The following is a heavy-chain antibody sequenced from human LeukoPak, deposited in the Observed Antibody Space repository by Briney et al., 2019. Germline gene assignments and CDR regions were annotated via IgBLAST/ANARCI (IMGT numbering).Heavy chain of an antibody. D-gene: IGHD6-19*01. CDR3: ATSTYLVPESKYSSGWYYFDY. V-gene: IGHV4-61*01. J-gene: IGHJ4*02. CDR1: GGSVSSGSYY. CDR2: IYYSGST. Sequence: SETLSLTCTVSGGSVSSGSYYWSWIRQPPGKGLEWIGYIYYSGSTNYNPSLKSRVTISVDTSKNQFSLKLSSVTAADTAVYYCATSTYLVPESKYSSGWYYFDYWGQGTLVTVSS.